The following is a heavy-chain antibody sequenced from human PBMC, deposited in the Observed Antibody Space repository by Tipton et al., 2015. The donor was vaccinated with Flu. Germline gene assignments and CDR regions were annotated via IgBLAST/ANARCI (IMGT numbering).Heavy chain of an antibody. Sequence: SLRLSCAASGFTFNSYSMNWVRQAPGKGLEYVSAISSNGDNTYYADSVKGRFTISRDNSKNTLYLQMGSLRADDMAVYYCARGMNSGLVDVWGQGTTVTVSS. D-gene: IGHD2/OR15-2a*01. J-gene: IGHJ6*02. V-gene: IGHV3-64*02. CDR3: ARGMNSGLVDV. CDR1: GFTFNSYS. CDR2: ISSNGDNT.